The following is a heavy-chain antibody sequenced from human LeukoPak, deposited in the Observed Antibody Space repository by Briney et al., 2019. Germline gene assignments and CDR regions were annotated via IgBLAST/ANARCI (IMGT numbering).Heavy chain of an antibody. CDR2: VYTSGST. CDR3: AKSPSVLWGYNLFDP. V-gene: IGHV4-4*07. J-gene: IGHJ5*02. Sequence: SETLSLTCTVSGVSISGYYWSWIRQSAGEGLEWIGRVYTSGSTNYNPSLKSRVTMSIDTSKNQFSLNLSSVTAADTAVYYCAKSPSVLWGYNLFDPWGQGTLVTVSS. D-gene: IGHD2/OR15-2a*01. CDR1: GVSISGYY.